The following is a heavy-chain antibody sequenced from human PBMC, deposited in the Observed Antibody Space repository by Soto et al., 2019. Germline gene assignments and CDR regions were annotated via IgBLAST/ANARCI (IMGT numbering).Heavy chain of an antibody. J-gene: IGHJ6*03. Sequence: QVQLVESGGGVVQPGRSLRLSCAASGFTFSSYGMHWVRQAPGKGLEWVAVIWYDGSNKYYADSVKGRFTISRDNSKNTLYLQMNSLGAEDTAVYYCARPTPGLYYMDVWGKGTTVTVSS. CDR3: ARPTPGLYYMDV. CDR2: IWYDGSNK. D-gene: IGHD4-17*01. CDR1: GFTFSSYG. V-gene: IGHV3-33*01.